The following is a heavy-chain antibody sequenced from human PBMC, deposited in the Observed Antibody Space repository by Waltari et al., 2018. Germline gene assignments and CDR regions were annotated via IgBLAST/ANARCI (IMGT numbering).Heavy chain of an antibody. D-gene: IGHD3-22*01. V-gene: IGHV3-48*04. J-gene: IGHJ4*02. CDR3: ARDPDYNDSRAGY. Sequence: EVQLVESGGGLVQPGGSLRLSCAASGFTFSSYSMNWVRQAPGKGLEWVSYISSSSSTIYYADSVKGRVTISRDNAKNSLYLQMNSLRAEDTAVYYCARDPDYNDSRAGYWGQGTLVTVSS. CDR1: GFTFSSYS. CDR2: ISSSSSTI.